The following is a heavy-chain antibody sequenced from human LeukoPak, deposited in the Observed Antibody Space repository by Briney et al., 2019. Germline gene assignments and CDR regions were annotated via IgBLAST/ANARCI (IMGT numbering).Heavy chain of an antibody. D-gene: IGHD3-10*01. J-gene: IGHJ4*02. Sequence: GGSLRLSCAASGFTFDDYGMSWVRQAPGKGLEWVSGINRNGGRTGYADSVKGRFTISRDNAKKSLYVQMNSLRAEDTALYYCAREYYGSGSYYNVGYWGQGTLVTVSS. V-gene: IGHV3-20*04. CDR1: GFTFDDYG. CDR3: AREYYGSGSYYNVGY. CDR2: INRNGGRT.